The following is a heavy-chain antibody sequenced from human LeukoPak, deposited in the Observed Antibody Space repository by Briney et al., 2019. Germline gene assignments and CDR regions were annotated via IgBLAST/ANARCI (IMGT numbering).Heavy chain of an antibody. J-gene: IGHJ4*02. Sequence: GASLRLSCAASGFTFSSYAMSWVRQAPGKGLEWVSAISGSGGSTYYAGSVKGRFTISRDNSKNTLYLQMNSLRAEDTAVYYCAKTSTGAAAGTDYWGQGTLVTVSS. CDR3: AKTSTGAAAGTDY. CDR1: GFTFSSYA. V-gene: IGHV3-23*01. D-gene: IGHD6-13*01. CDR2: ISGSGGST.